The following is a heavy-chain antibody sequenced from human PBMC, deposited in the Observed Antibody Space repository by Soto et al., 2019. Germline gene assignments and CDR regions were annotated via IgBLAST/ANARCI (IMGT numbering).Heavy chain of an antibody. D-gene: IGHD3-3*01. J-gene: IGHJ6*02. CDR3: ARESKFDFWSKVLDV. Sequence: QAQLVQSGAEVRKPGASVKVSCKASGYTFTTYDINWVRQAPGQGLEWLGWMDPNSGSTGYAQNFQGRITMTMTISRNTAHMALSSLQSEDTAVYYCARESKFDFWSKVLDVWGQGTTVTVSS. CDR2: MDPNSGST. V-gene: IGHV1-8*01. CDR1: GYTFTTYD.